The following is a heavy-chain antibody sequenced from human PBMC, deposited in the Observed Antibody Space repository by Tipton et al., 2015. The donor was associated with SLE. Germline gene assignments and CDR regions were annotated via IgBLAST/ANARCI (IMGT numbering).Heavy chain of an antibody. J-gene: IGHJ4*02. CDR2: IRYDGSNK. CDR1: GFTFSSYY. V-gene: IGHV3-30*02. D-gene: IGHD3-22*01. CDR3: AREYYDSSGFYYFDY. Sequence: SLRLSCAASGFTFSSYYMHWLRQAPGKGLVWVAFIRYDGSNKYYADSVKGRFTISRDNSKNTLYLQMNSLRAEDTAVYYCAREYYDSSGFYYFDYWGQGTLVTVSS.